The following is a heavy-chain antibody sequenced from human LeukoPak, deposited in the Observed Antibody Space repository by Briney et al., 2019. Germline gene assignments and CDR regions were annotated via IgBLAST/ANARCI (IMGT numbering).Heavy chain of an antibody. CDR3: AKAPVTTCSGAYCYPFDY. CDR1: GFTVSINY. V-gene: IGHV3-23*01. Sequence: GGSLRLSCAASGFTVSINYMSWVRQAPGKGLEWGSDISSRGASTYYADSVKGRFTTSRDSSKNTLYLQMNNLRAGDAALYYCAKAPVTTCSGAYCYPFDYWSQGTLVTVSS. J-gene: IGHJ4*02. CDR2: ISSRGAST. D-gene: IGHD2-15*01.